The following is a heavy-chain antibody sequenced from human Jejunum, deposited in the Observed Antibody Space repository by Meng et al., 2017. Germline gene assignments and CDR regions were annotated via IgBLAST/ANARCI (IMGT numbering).Heavy chain of an antibody. CDR3: ATTAEDGAGLDY. CDR1: GFTFSSYG. V-gene: IGHV3-33*01. Sequence: QVQLVESGGGVVQPGRSLRLSCAASGFTFSSYGMHWVRQAPGKGLEWVSLIWFDGSNKYYSESVKGRFTISRDNSKNTLYLQMNSLRAEDTAVYYCATTAEDGAGLDYWGQGTLVTVSS. J-gene: IGHJ4*02. CDR2: IWFDGSNK. D-gene: IGHD1-14*01.